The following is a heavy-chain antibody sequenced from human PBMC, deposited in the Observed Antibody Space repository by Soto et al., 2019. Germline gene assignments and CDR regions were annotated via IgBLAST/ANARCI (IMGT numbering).Heavy chain of an antibody. J-gene: IGHJ3*02. Sequence: PGGALRLSCAASGFTSSSYWMSWVRQAPGKGLERVANIKQDGSEKYYVDSVKGRFTISRDNAKNSLYLQMNSLRAEDTAVYYCARDLSNYQDIVVVPAAMAPGAFDIWGQGTMVTVSS. CDR1: GFTSSSYW. CDR3: ARDLSNYQDIVVVPAAMAPGAFDI. CDR2: IKQDGSEK. D-gene: IGHD2-2*01. V-gene: IGHV3-7*01.